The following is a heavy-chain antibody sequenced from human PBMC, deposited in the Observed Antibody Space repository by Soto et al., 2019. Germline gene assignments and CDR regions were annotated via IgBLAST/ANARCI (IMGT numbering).Heavy chain of an antibody. D-gene: IGHD1-7*01. CDR2: ISSSSSYI. CDR1: GFTFSSYA. Sequence: GGSLRLSCAASGFTFSSYAMSWVRQAPGKGLEWVSSISSSSSYIYYADSVKGRFTISRDNAKNSLYLQMNSLRAEDTAVYYCARDKWDQAGTCPDYWGQGTLVTVSS. J-gene: IGHJ4*02. V-gene: IGHV3-21*01. CDR3: ARDKWDQAGTCPDY.